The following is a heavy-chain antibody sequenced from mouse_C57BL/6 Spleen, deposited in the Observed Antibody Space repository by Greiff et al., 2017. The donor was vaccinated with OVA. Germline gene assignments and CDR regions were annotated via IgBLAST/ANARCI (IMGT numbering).Heavy chain of an antibody. J-gene: IGHJ2*01. CDR1: GYTYTSYW. D-gene: IGHD4-1*01. V-gene: IGHV1-50*01. Sequence: QVQLQQPGAELVKPGASVKLSCKASGYTYTSYWMQWVKQRPGQGLEWIGEIDPSDSYTNYNQKFKGKATLTVDTSSSTAYMQLSSLTSEDSAVYYCARKELEDYWGQGTTLTVSS. CDR2: IDPSDSYT. CDR3: ARKELEDY.